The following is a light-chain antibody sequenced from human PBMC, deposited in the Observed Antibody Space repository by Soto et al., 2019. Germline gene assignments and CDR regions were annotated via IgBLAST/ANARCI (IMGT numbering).Light chain of an antibody. CDR3: QQYGSSPRT. Sequence: EIVLTQSPGTQSLSPGERATLSCRASQSVTSSYLAWYQQKPGQAPRLLIYGASSRATGIPNRFSGRGSGTDFTLTISRLEPEDFAVYYCQQYGSSPRTFGQGTKLEIK. V-gene: IGKV3-20*01. J-gene: IGKJ2*01. CDR2: GAS. CDR1: QSVTSSY.